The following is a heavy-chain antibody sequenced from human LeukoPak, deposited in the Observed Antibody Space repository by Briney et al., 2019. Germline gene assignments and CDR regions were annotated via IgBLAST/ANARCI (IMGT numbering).Heavy chain of an antibody. J-gene: IGHJ4*02. V-gene: IGHV1-2*02. CDR3: ARSDSSSWYSPYYFDY. CDR1: GYTFTGYY. D-gene: IGHD6-13*01. CDR2: INPNSGGT. Sequence: GASVKVSCKASGYTFTGYYMHWVRQAPGQGLEWMGWINPNSGGTNYAQKFQGRVTMTRDTSISTAYMELSRLRSDDTAVYYCARSDSSSWYSPYYFDYWGQGTLVTVSS.